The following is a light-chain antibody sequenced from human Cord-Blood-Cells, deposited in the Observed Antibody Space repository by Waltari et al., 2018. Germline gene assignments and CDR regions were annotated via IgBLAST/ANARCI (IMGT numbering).Light chain of an antibody. Sequence: QSALTHPPSVSGSPGQSVPISCTGTSSDVGSHNRVSWYQRPPGTAPKLMIYEVSNRPSGGLDGFSGSKSGSAASLPTSGLQPEDEADYYCSENTGSSTVVFGGGTKLTVL. V-gene: IGLV2-18*03. CDR2: EVS. CDR1: SSDVGSHNR. CDR3: SENTGSSTVV. J-gene: IGLJ2*01.